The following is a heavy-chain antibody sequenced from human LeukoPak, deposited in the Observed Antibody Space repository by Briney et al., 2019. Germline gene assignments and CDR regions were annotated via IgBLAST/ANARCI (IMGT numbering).Heavy chain of an antibody. CDR2: IKSKSDGGTT. J-gene: IGHJ5*02. Sequence: PGGSLRLSCAASGFTFINAWMSWVRQAPGKGLEWVGRIKSKSDGGTTDYAAPVKGRFTISRDDSKNTLYLQMNSLKTEDTAVYYCTTDPSCSSTSCYTAGPWGQGTLVTVSS. D-gene: IGHD2-2*02. CDR3: TTDPSCSSTSCYTAGP. CDR1: GFTFINAW. V-gene: IGHV3-15*01.